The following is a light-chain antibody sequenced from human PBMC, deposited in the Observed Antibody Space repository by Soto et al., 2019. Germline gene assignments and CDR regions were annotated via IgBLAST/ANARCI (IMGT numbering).Light chain of an antibody. CDR2: DGS. V-gene: IGKV1-5*01. CDR3: HQYNSFWT. CDR1: QSISRW. Sequence: DIQMTQSPSTVTASVGDRVTITCRASQSISRWLAWYQQKPGKAPKLLIYDGSSLESGGPSRFSGSGSGTEFNLTISSLQPDDFATYYCHQYNSFWTFGQGTKVEIK. J-gene: IGKJ1*01.